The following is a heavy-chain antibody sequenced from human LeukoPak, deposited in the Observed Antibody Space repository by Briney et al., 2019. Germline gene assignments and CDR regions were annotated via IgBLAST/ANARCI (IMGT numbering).Heavy chain of an antibody. J-gene: IGHJ4*02. CDR1: GYTLTELS. CDR2: FDPEDGET. V-gene: IGHV1-24*01. Sequence: ASVKVSCKVSGYTLTELSMHWVRQAPGKGLEWMGGFDPEDGETIYAQKFQGRVTMTEDTSTDTAYMELSSLRSGDTAVYYCAKRAYDSSGYWGYFDYWGQGTLVTVSS. D-gene: IGHD3-22*01. CDR3: AKRAYDSSGYWGYFDY.